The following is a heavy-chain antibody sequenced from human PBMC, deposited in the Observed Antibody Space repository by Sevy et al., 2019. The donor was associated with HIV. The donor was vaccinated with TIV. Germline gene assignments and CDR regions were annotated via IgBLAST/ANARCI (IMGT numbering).Heavy chain of an antibody. CDR3: ARGSVRPPDFTVTDY. Sequence: GSLRLSCAASGFTFSSYWMSWVRQAPGKGLEWVANIKQDGSEKYYVDSVKGRFTISRDNAKNSLYLQMNSLRAEDTAVYYCARGSVRPPDFTVTDYWGQGTLVTVSS. CDR2: IKQDGSEK. J-gene: IGHJ4*02. V-gene: IGHV3-7*03. D-gene: IGHD4-17*01. CDR1: GFTFSSYW.